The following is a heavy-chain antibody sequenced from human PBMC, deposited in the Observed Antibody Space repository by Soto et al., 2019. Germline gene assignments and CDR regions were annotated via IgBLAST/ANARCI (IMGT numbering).Heavy chain of an antibody. V-gene: IGHV3-23*01. J-gene: IGHJ4*02. Sequence: GGSLRLSCTASGFTFGDYAMSWVRQAPGKGLEWVSGISASGRDTYYADSVKDRFTISRDSSKNTLYLQMNSLRAEDTAIYYCAKGKTSGWYYFDYWGQGTLVTVSS. CDR1: GFTFGDYA. CDR2: ISASGRDT. CDR3: AKGKTSGWYYFDY. D-gene: IGHD6-19*01.